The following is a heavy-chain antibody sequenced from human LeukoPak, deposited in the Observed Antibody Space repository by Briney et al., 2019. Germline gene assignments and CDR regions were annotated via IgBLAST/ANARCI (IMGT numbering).Heavy chain of an antibody. D-gene: IGHD5-18*01. CDR2: INPSGGST. CDR3: ARDGYSYGSGFDY. V-gene: IGHV1-46*01. CDR1: GYTFTSYY. J-gene: IGHJ4*02. Sequence: ASVKVSCKASGYTFTSYYMHWVRQAPGQGLEWMGIINPSGGSTSYAQKLQGRVTMTRDMSTSTVYMELSSLRSEDTAVYYCARDGYSYGSGFDYWGQGTLVTVSS.